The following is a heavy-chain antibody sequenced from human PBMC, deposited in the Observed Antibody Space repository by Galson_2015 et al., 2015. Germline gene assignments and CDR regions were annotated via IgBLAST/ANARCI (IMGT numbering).Heavy chain of an antibody. J-gene: IGHJ4*02. CDR3: ARDRGPGDYLFDY. Sequence: SLRLSCAASGFPFSGYYMTWIRQAPGKGLEWVSYISSTGSTIYYADSVKGRFTISRDNAKNSLYLQMNSLRADDTAVYYCARDRGPGDYLFDYWGLRTLVTVSS. CDR2: ISSTGSTI. D-gene: IGHD4-17*01. CDR1: GFPFSGYY. V-gene: IGHV3-11*01.